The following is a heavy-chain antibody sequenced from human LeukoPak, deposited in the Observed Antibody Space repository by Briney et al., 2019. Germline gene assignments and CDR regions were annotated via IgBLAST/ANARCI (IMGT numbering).Heavy chain of an antibody. V-gene: IGHV1-46*01. D-gene: IGHD6-19*01. CDR1: GYTFTSYY. CDR3: ARDRGSGWEVYGMDV. CDR2: INPSGGST. J-gene: IGHJ6*04. Sequence: GASVKVSCKASGYTFTSYYMHWVRQAPGQGLEWMGIINPSGGSTSYAQKFQGRVTMTRDTSTSTVYMELSSLRSEDTAVYYWARDRGSGWEVYGMDVWGKGTTVTVSP.